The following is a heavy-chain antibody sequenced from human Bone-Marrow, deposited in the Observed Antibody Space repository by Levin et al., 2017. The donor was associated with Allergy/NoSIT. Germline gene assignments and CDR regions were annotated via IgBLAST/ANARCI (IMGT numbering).Heavy chain of an antibody. CDR2: ISGLGEST. J-gene: IGHJ5*02. CDR1: GFIFSTYA. Sequence: PGGSLRLSCAASGFIFSTYAMSWVRQAPGKGLEWVSSISGLGESTYYADSVKGRFTISRDNSKNTLYLQMNSLRAEDTAVYYCAKGPAATEGWFDPWGQETLVTVSS. CDR3: AKGPAATEGWFDP. D-gene: IGHD6-25*01. V-gene: IGHV3-23*01.